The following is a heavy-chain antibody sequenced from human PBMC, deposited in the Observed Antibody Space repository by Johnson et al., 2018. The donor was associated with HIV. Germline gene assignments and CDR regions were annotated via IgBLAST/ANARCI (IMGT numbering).Heavy chain of an antibody. J-gene: IGHJ3*02. V-gene: IGHV3-11*04. Sequence: QVQLVESGGGSVQPGGSLRLSCAASGFTFSDYYMGWIRQAPGKGLEWVSIISSSGRTIYYVDSVKGRFTISRDNAKNSLYLQMNSLRVEDTAVYYCAKDQWSSSWTNDAFAMWGQGTMVTVSS. CDR1: GFTFSDYY. CDR3: AKDQWSSSWTNDAFAM. D-gene: IGHD6-13*01. CDR2: ISSSGRTI.